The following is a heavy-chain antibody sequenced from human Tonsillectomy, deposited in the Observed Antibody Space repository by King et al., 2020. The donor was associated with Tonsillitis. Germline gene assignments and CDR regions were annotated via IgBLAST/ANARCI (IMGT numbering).Heavy chain of an antibody. J-gene: IGHJ4*02. V-gene: IGHV3-23*04. CDR1: GFTFSAYA. Sequence: VQLVESGGDLVQPGGSLRLSCAASGFTFSAYAMNWVRQAPGKGLEWVSSVSGGGGATYYADSVKGRVTISRDNARNTLFLLMNSLRAEDTAIYYCAKSRDKSLTGYFGFDFWGQGALVTVSS. CDR2: VSGGGGAT. D-gene: IGHD3-9*01. CDR3: AKSRDKSLTGYFGFDF.